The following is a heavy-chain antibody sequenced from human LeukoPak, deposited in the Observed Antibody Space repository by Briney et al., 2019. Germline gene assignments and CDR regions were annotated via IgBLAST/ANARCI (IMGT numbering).Heavy chain of an antibody. J-gene: IGHJ5*02. CDR3: ARDREVSDYYDSSGYYYGSISWFDP. Sequence: GALRLSCAASGFTFSIYTIHWVRQAPGKGLEWVALISYDGSNKYYGDSVKGRFTISRDNSKNTLYLQMNSLRADDTAVYYCARDREVSDYYDSSGYYYGSISWFDPWGQGTLVTVSS. V-gene: IGHV3-30*04. D-gene: IGHD3-22*01. CDR1: GFTFSIYT. CDR2: ISYDGSNK.